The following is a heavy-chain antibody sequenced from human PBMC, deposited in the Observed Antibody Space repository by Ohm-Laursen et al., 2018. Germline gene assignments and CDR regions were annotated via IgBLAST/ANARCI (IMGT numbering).Heavy chain of an antibody. CDR1: CGSFSGYY. CDR3: ARVKQWLIYAFDI. J-gene: IGHJ3*02. V-gene: IGHV4-34*01. Sequence: GTLSLTCAVYCGSFSGYYWSWIRQPPGKGLEWIGEINHSGSTNYNPSLKSRVTISVDTSKNQFSLKLSSVTAADTAVYYCARVKQWLIYAFDIWGQGTMVTVSS. CDR2: INHSGST. D-gene: IGHD6-19*01.